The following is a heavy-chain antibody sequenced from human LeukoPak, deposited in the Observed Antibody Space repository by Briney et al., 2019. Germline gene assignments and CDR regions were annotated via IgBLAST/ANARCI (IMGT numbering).Heavy chain of an antibody. V-gene: IGHV4-59*01. D-gene: IGHD4-11*01. J-gene: IGHJ6*03. Sequence: PSETLSLTCTVSGGSISSYYWSWIRQPPGKGLEWIGYIYYSGSTNYNPSLKSRVTISVDTSKNQFSLKLSSVTAADTAVYYCARVYSNPTSYYYYYYMDVWGKGTTVTASS. CDR3: ARVYSNPTSYYYYYYMDV. CDR1: GGSISSYY. CDR2: IYYSGST.